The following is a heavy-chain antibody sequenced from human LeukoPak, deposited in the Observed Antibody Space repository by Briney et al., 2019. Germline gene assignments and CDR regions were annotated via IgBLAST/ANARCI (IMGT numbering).Heavy chain of an antibody. CDR1: GYTFTVYS. Sequence: ASVKVSCMPSGYTFTVYSMRWVRQAPGQGLEWMGWIRAYNGNTNYAQKLQGRVTMTTDTSTSTAYMQLRSLRSDDTAVYYCAGGYCRSTSCYADMAYWGQGTLVTVSS. D-gene: IGHD2-2*01. CDR2: IRAYNGNT. CDR3: AGGYCRSTSCYADMAY. J-gene: IGHJ4*02. V-gene: IGHV1-18*04.